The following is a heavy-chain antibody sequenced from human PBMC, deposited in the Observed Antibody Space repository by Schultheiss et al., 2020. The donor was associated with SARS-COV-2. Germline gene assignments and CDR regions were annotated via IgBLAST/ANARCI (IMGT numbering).Heavy chain of an antibody. Sequence: GGSLRLSCAASGFTFSSYWMSWVRQAPGKGLEWVANIKQDGSEKYYVDSVKGRFTISRDNAKNSLYLQMNSLRAEDTAVYYCARVWGSYYSIYFDYWGQGTLVTVS. CDR3: ARVWGSYYSIYFDY. J-gene: IGHJ4*02. V-gene: IGHV3-7*01. CDR1: GFTFSSYW. CDR2: IKQDGSEK. D-gene: IGHD1-26*01.